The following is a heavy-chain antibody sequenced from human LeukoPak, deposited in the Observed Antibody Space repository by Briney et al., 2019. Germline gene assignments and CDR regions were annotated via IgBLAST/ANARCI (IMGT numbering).Heavy chain of an antibody. D-gene: IGHD1-26*01. CDR2: MNPNSGNT. CDR3: ARAARRPYSGSYYSAY. Sequence: VSVKVSCKASGYTFTSYDINWVRQATGQGLEWMGWMNPNSGNTGYAQKFQGRVTMTRNTSISTAYMELSSLRSEDTAVYYCARAARRPYSGSYYSAYWGQGTLVTVSS. V-gene: IGHV1-8*01. J-gene: IGHJ4*02. CDR1: GYTFTSYD.